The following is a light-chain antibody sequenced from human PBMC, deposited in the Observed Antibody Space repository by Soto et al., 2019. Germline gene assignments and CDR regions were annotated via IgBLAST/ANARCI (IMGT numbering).Light chain of an antibody. J-gene: IGLJ2*01. CDR2: YDS. Sequence: SYELTQPPSVSVAPGKTARITCGGNNIGSKGVHWYQQKPGQAPVLVISYDSDRPSGIPERFSGSNSGNTATLTINRVEAGDEADYSCQVWDSSSGHHVVFGGGTQLTVL. CDR1: NIGSKG. V-gene: IGLV3-21*04. CDR3: QVWDSSSGHHVV.